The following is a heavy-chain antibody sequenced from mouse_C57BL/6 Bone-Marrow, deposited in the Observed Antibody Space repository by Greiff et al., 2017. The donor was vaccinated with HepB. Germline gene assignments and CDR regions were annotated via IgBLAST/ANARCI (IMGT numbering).Heavy chain of an antibody. J-gene: IGHJ4*01. CDR3: ARKSYYGNLCYAMDY. CDR1: GYTFTSYW. Sequence: QVQLQQPGAELVMPGASVKLSCKASGYTFTSYWMHWVKQRPGQGLEWIGEIDPSDSYTNYNQKFKGKSTLTVDKSSSTAYMQLSSLTSEDSAVYYCARKSYYGNLCYAMDYWGQGTSVTVSS. CDR2: IDPSDSYT. V-gene: IGHV1-69*01. D-gene: IGHD2-1*01.